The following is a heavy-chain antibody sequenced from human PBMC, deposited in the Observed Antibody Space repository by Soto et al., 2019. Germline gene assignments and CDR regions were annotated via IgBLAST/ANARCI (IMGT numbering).Heavy chain of an antibody. Sequence: QLQLQESGSGLVKPSQTLSLTCAVSGGSISSGCYSWSWIRQPPGKGLEWIGYSYHSGSTYYNPSLKSRVTISVDRSKNQFSLKLSSVPAADTAVYYCASGLVTTLHYWGQGTLVTVSS. CDR2: SYHSGST. V-gene: IGHV4-30-2*01. D-gene: IGHD4-17*01. CDR1: GGSISSGCYS. J-gene: IGHJ4*02. CDR3: ASGLVTTLHY.